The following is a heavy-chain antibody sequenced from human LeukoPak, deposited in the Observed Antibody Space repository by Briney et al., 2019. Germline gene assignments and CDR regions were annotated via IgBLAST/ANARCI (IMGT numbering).Heavy chain of an antibody. D-gene: IGHD6-6*01. Sequence: GGSLRLSCAASGFTFSSYEMNWVRQAPGKGLEWVSYISSSGSTIYYADSVKGRFTSSRDNAKNSLYLQMNSLRAEDTAVYYCARYDSSSSVGDYWGQGTLVTVSS. CDR1: GFTFSSYE. CDR3: ARYDSSSSVGDY. CDR2: ISSSGSTI. J-gene: IGHJ4*02. V-gene: IGHV3-48*03.